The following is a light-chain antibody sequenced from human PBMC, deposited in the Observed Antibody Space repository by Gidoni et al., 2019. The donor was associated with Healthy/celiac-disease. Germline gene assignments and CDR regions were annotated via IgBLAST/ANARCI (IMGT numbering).Light chain of an antibody. V-gene: IGKV2-28*01. CDR1: QSRLPSNGYNY. J-gene: IGKJ1*01. CDR2: LGS. CDR3: MQALQTPWT. Sequence: DIVMTQSPLSLHVTPGEPASISCRSSQSRLPSNGYNYLDWYLQKPGQSPQLLIYLGSNRASGVPDRFSGSGSGTDFTLKISRVEAEDVGVYYCMQALQTPWTFGQGTKVEIK.